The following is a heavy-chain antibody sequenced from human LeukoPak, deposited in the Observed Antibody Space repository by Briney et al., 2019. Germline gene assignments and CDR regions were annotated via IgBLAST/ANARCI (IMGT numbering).Heavy chain of an antibody. Sequence: ASVKVSCKASGDTFTSYYMHWVLQAPGQGLEWMGIINPSGDSTSSAQTFQGRVTMTRDMSTSTVYMALSSLRTEDTAVYYCARDKKRDYDFWSGYTRDAQCDYWGQGTLVTVSS. V-gene: IGHV1-46*01. CDR3: ARDKKRDYDFWSGYTRDAQCDY. CDR2: INPSGDST. CDR1: GDTFTSYY. D-gene: IGHD3-3*01. J-gene: IGHJ4*02.